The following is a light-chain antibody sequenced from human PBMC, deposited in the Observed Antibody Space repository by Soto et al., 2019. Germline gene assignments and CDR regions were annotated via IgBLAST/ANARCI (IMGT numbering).Light chain of an antibody. V-gene: IGKV1-12*01. J-gene: IGKJ5*01. CDR3: QHLINYTIT. CDR1: EDINSR. Sequence: DIQMTQSPSSLSASVGDRVTISCRASEDINSRLAWYQQKPGNAPKLLIYAAFILQSGVPSRFSGSVSGTEGTLTISSLQTEDGATYYCQHLINYTITFGQGTRLEIK. CDR2: AAF.